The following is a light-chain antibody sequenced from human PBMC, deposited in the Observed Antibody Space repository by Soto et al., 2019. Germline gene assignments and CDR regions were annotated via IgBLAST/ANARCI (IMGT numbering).Light chain of an antibody. CDR1: SSNIGPNA. V-gene: IGLV1-44*01. CDR2: NNN. Sequence: QSVLTQQPSASGTPGQNVTHACSGSSSNIGPNAVNWYQQLPGTAPKLLLYNNNQRPSGVSDRFSGSKSATSASQAISGLQSDDEADDHCAAWDDSLNGLVFGTGTKLTVL. J-gene: IGLJ1*01. CDR3: AAWDDSLNGLV.